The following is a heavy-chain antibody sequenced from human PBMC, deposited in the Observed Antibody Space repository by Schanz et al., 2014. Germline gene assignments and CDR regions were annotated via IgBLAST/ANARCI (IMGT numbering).Heavy chain of an antibody. Sequence: QVQLVQSGAEVKKPGASVKVSCQASGYTFAGHAVHWVRQAPGQGPEWVGWISGYNGDTNYAPKFQDRVTMTTDTSTSTAYMELSSLRSEDTAVYYCARDGEAAAGCDYWGQGTLVTVSS. CDR3: ARDGEAAAGCDY. V-gene: IGHV1-3*01. CDR2: ISGYNGDT. CDR1: GYTFAGHA. J-gene: IGHJ4*02. D-gene: IGHD6-13*01.